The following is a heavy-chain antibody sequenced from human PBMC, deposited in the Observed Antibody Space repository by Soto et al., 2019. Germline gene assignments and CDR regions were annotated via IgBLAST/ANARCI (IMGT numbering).Heavy chain of an antibody. V-gene: IGHV6-1*01. J-gene: IGHJ6*02. CDR2: TYYRSKWYN. CDR1: GDSVSSNSAA. Sequence: PSQTLSLTCAISGDSVSSNSAAWNWIRQSPSRGLEWLGRTYYRSKWYNDYAISVKSRITINPDTSKNQFSLQLNSVTPEDTAVYYCARGGEIQPRYYYYGMDVWGQGTTVTVSS. D-gene: IGHD5-18*01. CDR3: ARGGEIQPRYYYYGMDV.